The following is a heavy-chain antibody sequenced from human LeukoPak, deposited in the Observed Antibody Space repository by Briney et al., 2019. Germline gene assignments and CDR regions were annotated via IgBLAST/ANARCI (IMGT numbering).Heavy chain of an antibody. Sequence: GGSLRLSCAASGFTFSSYSMNWVRQAPGKGLEWVANIKQDGSEKYYVDSVKGRLTISRDNAKNSLYLQMNSLRAEDTAVYYCARDRSSKWPSLSDYWGQGTLVTVSS. CDR1: GFTFSSYS. CDR2: IKQDGSEK. V-gene: IGHV3-7*01. CDR3: ARDRSSKWPSLSDY. J-gene: IGHJ4*02. D-gene: IGHD5-12*01.